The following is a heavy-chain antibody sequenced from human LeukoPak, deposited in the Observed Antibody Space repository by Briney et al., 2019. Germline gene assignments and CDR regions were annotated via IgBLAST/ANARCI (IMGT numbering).Heavy chain of an antibody. CDR1: GFTFSSSW. D-gene: IGHD6-13*01. Sequence: PGVSLRLSCAASGFTFSSSWMHWVRQAPGKGLEWVAVISYDGSNKYYADSVKGRFTISRDNSKNTLHLQMNSLRAEDTAVYYCAKDRGGSSSRGLDYWGQGTLVTVSS. CDR3: AKDRGGSSSRGLDY. J-gene: IGHJ4*02. CDR2: ISYDGSNK. V-gene: IGHV3-30*18.